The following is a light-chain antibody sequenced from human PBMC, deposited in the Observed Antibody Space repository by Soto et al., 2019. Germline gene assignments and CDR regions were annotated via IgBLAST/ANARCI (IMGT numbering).Light chain of an antibody. J-gene: IGKJ4*01. V-gene: IGKV3-11*01. CDR2: DAS. CDR1: QSVRTY. Sequence: EVVLTQSPATPSLSPGERATLSCRASQSVRTYLAWYQQKPGQAPRLLISDASDRATGIPARFSGSGSGTDFTLTISSLEPEDFAVYFCQHRSDWPLTFGGGTKVDIK. CDR3: QHRSDWPLT.